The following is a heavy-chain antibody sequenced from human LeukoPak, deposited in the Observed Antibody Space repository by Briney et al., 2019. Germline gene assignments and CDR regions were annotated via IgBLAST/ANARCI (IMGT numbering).Heavy chain of an antibody. J-gene: IGHJ4*02. Sequence: SETLSLTCAVSGGSISSGGYSWSWIRQPPGKGLEWIGYIYHSGSTYYNPSLKSRVTISVDRSKNQFTLKLSSVTAADTAVYYCARGGGCSGGSCYRPFDYWGQGTLVTVPS. D-gene: IGHD2-15*01. CDR3: ARGGGCSGGSCYRPFDY. V-gene: IGHV4-30-2*01. CDR1: GGSISSGGYS. CDR2: IYHSGST.